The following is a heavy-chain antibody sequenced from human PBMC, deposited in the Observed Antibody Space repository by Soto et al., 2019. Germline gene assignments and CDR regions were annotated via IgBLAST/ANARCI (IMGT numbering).Heavy chain of an antibody. CDR1: GGSISSYY. CDR2: IYYSGST. Sequence: SETLSLTCTVSGGSISSYYWSWIRQPPGKGLEWIGYIYYSGSTNYNPSLKSRVTISVDTSKNQFSLKLSSVTAADTAVYYCARLWTTQLELGDWFDPWGQGTLVTVSS. D-gene: IGHD1-1*01. CDR3: ARLWTTQLELGDWFDP. V-gene: IGHV4-59*01. J-gene: IGHJ5*02.